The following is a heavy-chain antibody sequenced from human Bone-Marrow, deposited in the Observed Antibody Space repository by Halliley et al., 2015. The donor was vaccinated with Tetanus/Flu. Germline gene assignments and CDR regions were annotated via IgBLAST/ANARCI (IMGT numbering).Heavy chain of an antibody. Sequence: TNHNPSLKSRVTMSEDTSKNQFSLKRTSVTAADTAGYYCARNSGSFFTASFDSWGQGTPVTVSS. V-gene: IGHV4-4*07. J-gene: IGHJ4*02. D-gene: IGHD3-22*01. CDR2: T. CDR3: ARNSGSFFTASFDS.